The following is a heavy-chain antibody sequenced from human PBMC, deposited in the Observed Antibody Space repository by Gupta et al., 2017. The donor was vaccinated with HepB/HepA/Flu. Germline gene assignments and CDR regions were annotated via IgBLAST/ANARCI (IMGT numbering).Heavy chain of an antibody. V-gene: IGHV3-23*01. CDR2: MSGSGGST. Sequence: EVQLLESGGGLVQPGGSLRLSCAASGFTFSRYAMSWVRQAPGKGLEWVSAMSGSGGSTYDADSVKGRFTISRDNSKNTLYLQMNSLRAEETAVYYCAKSSQVYSSSSELFDYWGQGTLVTVSS. CDR3: AKSSQVYSSSSELFDY. CDR1: GFTFSRYA. D-gene: IGHD6-6*01. J-gene: IGHJ4*02.